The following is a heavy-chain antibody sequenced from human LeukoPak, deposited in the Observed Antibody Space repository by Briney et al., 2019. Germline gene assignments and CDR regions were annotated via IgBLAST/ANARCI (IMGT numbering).Heavy chain of an antibody. J-gene: IGHJ6*03. CDR3: ARGLIYGDYEGFYYYYYMDV. V-gene: IGHV4-34*01. D-gene: IGHD4-17*01. CDR2: INHSGST. Sequence: SETLSLTCAVYGGSFSGYYWSWIRQPPGKGLEWIGEINHSGSTNYNPSLKSRVTISVDTSKNQFSLKLSSVTAADTAVYYCARGLIYGDYEGFYYYYYMDVWGKGTTVTVSS. CDR1: GGSFSGYY.